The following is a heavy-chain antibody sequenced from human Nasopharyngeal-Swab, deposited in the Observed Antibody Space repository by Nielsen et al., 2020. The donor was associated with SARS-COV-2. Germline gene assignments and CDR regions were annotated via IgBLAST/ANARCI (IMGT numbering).Heavy chain of an antibody. CDR3: AIPYCSGGSCYLYYGMDV. CDR2: INHSGST. J-gene: IGHJ6*02. CDR1: GGSFSGYY. Sequence: SETLSLTCAVYGGSFSGYYWSWIRQPPGKGLEWIGEINHSGSTNYNPSLKSRVTISVGTSKNQFSLKLSSVTAADTAVYYCAIPYCSGGSCYLYYGMDVWGQGTTVTVSS. V-gene: IGHV4-34*01. D-gene: IGHD2-15*01.